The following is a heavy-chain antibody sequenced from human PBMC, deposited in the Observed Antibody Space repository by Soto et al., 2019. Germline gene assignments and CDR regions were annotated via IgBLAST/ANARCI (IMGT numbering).Heavy chain of an antibody. CDR3: ARANQMVIYPCDYPMDV. CDR2: ISPSTGGA. J-gene: IGHJ6*02. V-gene: IGHV1-2*06. Sequence: WASVKVSCKASGYNFHRYYLHWVRQAPGARLEWLGRISPSTGGAIYAQKYRGRVTLTRDTSISTGYMDLSSLRSDDTAVYYCARANQMVIYPCDYPMDVWGQGTPVTVSS. CDR1: GYNFHRYY. D-gene: IGHD3-22*01.